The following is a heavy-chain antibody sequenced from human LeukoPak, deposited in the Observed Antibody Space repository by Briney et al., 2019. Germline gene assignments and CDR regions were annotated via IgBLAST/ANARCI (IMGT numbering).Heavy chain of an antibody. J-gene: IGHJ4*02. CDR3: VRLVTNHQYYFDY. V-gene: IGHV5-51*01. CDR2: IFPGDSDT. Sequence: LGESLQISCQGSGYSFTNYWIGWVRPLPGKGLESMGIIFPGDSDTRYSPSFQGQVTISADKSISTAYLQWSRLKASDTAVYYCVRLVTNHQYYFDYWGQGTLVTVSS. CDR1: GYSFTNYW. D-gene: IGHD2-2*01.